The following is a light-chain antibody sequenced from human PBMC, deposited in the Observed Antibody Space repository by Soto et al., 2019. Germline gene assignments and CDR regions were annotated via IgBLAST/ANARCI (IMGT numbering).Light chain of an antibody. Sequence: QSVLTQPPSASGSPGQSVTISCTGTSIDVGGYNYVSWYQQHPGKAPKLMIYEVSKRPSGVPDRFSGSKSGNTASLTVSGLQAEDEADYYCSSYAGSRYVFXTGTKVTVL. V-gene: IGLV2-8*01. CDR1: SIDVGGYNY. CDR3: SSYAGSRYV. CDR2: EVS. J-gene: IGLJ1*01.